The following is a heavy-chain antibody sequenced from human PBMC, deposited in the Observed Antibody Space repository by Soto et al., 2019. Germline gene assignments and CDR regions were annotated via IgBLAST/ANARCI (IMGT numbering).Heavy chain of an antibody. CDR3: ARRKTFSPYYFDY. CDR1: GGSFSGYY. D-gene: IGHD3-16*01. J-gene: IGHJ4*02. CDR2: SNHSGNS. V-gene: IGHV4-34*01. Sequence: QVQIQQWGAGLLKPTETLSLTCVVYGGSFSGYYWSWIRQSPGRGLEWIGESNHSGNSNYNPSLKSPITMSVDTPKNQFSLELSSVTAADTALYYCARRKTFSPYYFDYWGQGTRVTVSS.